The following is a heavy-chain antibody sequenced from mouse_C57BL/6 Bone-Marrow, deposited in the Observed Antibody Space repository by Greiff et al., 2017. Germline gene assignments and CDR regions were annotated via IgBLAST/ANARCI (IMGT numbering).Heavy chain of an antibody. V-gene: IGHV14-4*01. J-gene: IGHJ2*01. D-gene: IGHD1-1*01. Sequence: EVQLQQSGAELVRPGASVKLSCTASGFNIKDDYMHWVKQRPEQGLEWIGWIDPENGDTEYASKFQGKATRTADTSSNTAYLQLSSLTSEDTAVYYCTFITTVVATNFDYWGQGTTLTVSS. CDR3: TFITTVVATNFDY. CDR1: GFNIKDDY. CDR2: IDPENGDT.